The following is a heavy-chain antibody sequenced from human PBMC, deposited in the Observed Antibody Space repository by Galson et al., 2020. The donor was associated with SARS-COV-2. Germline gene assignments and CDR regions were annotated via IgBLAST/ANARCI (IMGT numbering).Heavy chain of an antibody. V-gene: IGHV4-4*07. CDR1: GAPINRSY. Sequence: ETSETLSLTCTVSGAPINRSYWTWIRQPAGKGLEWIGRMYTSATTNYNPSLKSRVTMSIDTSKNQFSLKLSSVTAADTAVYYCARDGSSYFSNWFYPCGQGTLVTVSS. CDR2: MYTSATT. CDR3: ARDGSSYFSNWFYP. D-gene: IGHD3-3*01. J-gene: IGHJ5*02.